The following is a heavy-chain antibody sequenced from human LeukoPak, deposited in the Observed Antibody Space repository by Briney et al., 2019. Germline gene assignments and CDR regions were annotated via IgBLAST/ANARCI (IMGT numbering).Heavy chain of an antibody. J-gene: IGHJ4*02. Sequence: SETLSLTCTVSGASLSSYYWTWLRQPAGKGLEGIGRIHTSGSNNYNPSLKSRVAMSVDTSKNQFSLKLSSVTAADTAVYYCARLSADSSSSRGFDYWGQGTLVTVSS. V-gene: IGHV4-4*07. CDR2: IHTSGSN. CDR3: ARLSADSSSSRGFDY. CDR1: GASLSSYY. D-gene: IGHD2-2*01.